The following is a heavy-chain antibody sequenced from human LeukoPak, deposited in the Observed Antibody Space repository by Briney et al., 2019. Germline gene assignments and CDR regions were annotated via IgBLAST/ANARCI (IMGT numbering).Heavy chain of an antibody. Sequence: SETLSPTCTVSGGSISSYYWSWIRQPPGKGLEWIGYIYYSGSTNYNPSLKSRVTISVDTSKNQFSLKLSSVTAADTAVYYCAREIRGYSYGLDYWGQGTLVTVSS. CDR1: GGSISSYY. D-gene: IGHD5-18*01. J-gene: IGHJ4*02. CDR3: AREIRGYSYGLDY. CDR2: IYYSGST. V-gene: IGHV4-59*01.